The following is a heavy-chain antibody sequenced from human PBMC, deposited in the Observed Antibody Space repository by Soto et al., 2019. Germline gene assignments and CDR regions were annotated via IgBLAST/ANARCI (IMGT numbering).Heavy chain of an antibody. CDR2: IDSSGEK. D-gene: IGHD2-2*01. CDR3: ARRHLAGAVSTGLDA. CDR1: GLSITDSEMG. J-gene: IGHJ5*02. Sequence: QVTLTESGPVLVKPTETLTLRCTVSGLSITDSEMGVSWIRQPPGQPLEWLAHIDSSGEKSYRTFLKSRLAITKDNSKSQIVLTMTNMDPADTATYYCARRHLAGAVSTGLDAWGQGIPVTVAS. V-gene: IGHV2-26*01.